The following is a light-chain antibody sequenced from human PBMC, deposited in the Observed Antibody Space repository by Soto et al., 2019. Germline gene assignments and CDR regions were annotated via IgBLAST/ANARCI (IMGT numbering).Light chain of an antibody. CDR2: DAS. Sequence: ETVMTQSPATLSVSPGERATLSCRASQSVSSNLVWYQQKPGQAPSLLIYDASTRATGIPARFSGSGSGTEFTLTISSLQSEDFAIYYCQQYSHGPWTFGQGTKVEIK. CDR3: QQYSHGPWT. V-gene: IGKV3-15*01. J-gene: IGKJ1*01. CDR1: QSVSSN.